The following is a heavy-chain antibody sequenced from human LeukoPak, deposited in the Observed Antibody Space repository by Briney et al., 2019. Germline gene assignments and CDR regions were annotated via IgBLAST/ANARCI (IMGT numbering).Heavy chain of an antibody. CDR2: IYYSGST. CDR3: ARQLGYCSSTSCYADKVDY. D-gene: IGHD2-2*01. CDR1: GGSISSYS. J-gene: IGHJ4*02. V-gene: IGHV4-59*04. Sequence: PSETLSLTCTVSGGSISSYSWSWLRQPPGKGLEWIGYIYYSGSTYYNPSLKSRVTISVDTSKNQFSLKLSSVTAADTAVYYCARQLGYCSSTSCYADKVDYWGQGTLVTVSS.